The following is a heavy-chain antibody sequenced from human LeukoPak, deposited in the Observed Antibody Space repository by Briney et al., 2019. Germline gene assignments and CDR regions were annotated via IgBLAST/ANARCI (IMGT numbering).Heavy chain of an antibody. CDR1: GFSFTNAW. V-gene: IGHV3-15*01. CDR2: VKSKADDGTT. CDR3: ATEGGSGSYYGDDAFDV. J-gene: IGHJ3*01. D-gene: IGHD3-10*01. Sequence: GGSLRLSCEASGFSFTNAWMSWVRQAPGKGLEWVGRVKSKADDGTTDYAAPVQGRFTISRDDSKNTLSLQMNSLKTEDTAVYYCATEGGSGSYYGDDAFDVGPRDNGHRLF.